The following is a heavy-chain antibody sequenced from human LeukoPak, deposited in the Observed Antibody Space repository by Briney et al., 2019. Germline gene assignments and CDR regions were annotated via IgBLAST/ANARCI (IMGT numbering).Heavy chain of an antibody. Sequence: GGSLRLSCAASGFTFSSYDMHWVRQATGKGLEWVSAIGTAGDTYYPGSVKGRFTISRENAKNSLYLQMNSLRAGETAVYYCARGGPADGNYYYYGMDVWGQGTTVTVSS. CDR2: IGTAGDT. CDR3: ARGGPADGNYYYYGMDV. J-gene: IGHJ6*02. D-gene: IGHD1-26*01. CDR1: GFTFSSYD. V-gene: IGHV3-13*01.